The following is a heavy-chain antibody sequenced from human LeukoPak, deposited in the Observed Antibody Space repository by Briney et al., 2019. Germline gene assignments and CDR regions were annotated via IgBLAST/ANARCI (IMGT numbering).Heavy chain of an antibody. V-gene: IGHV3-23*01. D-gene: IGHD2/OR15-2a*01. J-gene: IGHJ4*02. Sequence: PGGSLRLSCAASGFTFSSYWMHWVRQAPGKGLEWVSGISGSDGSTYYADSVKGRFTISRDNSKNTLFLQMNSLRAEDTAVYYCAKDSAKKYDDYWGQGTLVTVSS. CDR1: GFTFSSYW. CDR2: ISGSDGST. CDR3: AKDSAKKYDDY.